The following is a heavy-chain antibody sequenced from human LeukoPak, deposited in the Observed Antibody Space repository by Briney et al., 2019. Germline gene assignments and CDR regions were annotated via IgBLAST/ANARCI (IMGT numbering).Heavy chain of an antibody. CDR2: ISSSSSYI. D-gene: IGHD2-2*02. J-gene: IGHJ4*02. CDR1: GLIFSSYG. CDR3: AKDLNCLGCYRNYFDY. V-gene: IGHV3-23*01. Sequence: PGGSLRLSCTVSGLIFSSYGMSWVRQAPGKGLEWVSSISSSSSYIYYADSVKGRFTISRDNSKNTLYLQMNSLRAEDTAVYYCAKDLNCLGCYRNYFDYWGQGTLVTVSS.